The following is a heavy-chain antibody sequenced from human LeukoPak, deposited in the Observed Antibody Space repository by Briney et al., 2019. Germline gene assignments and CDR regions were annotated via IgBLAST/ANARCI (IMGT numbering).Heavy chain of an antibody. CDR3: AKDGERGYCSGGSCYSLLNVGPQDY. CDR2: ISGSGDST. J-gene: IGHJ4*02. V-gene: IGHV3-23*01. CDR1: GFSFRSYG. D-gene: IGHD2-15*01. Sequence: GGSLRLSCAASGFSFRSYGMSWVRQAPGKGLEWVSGISGSGDSTYYADSVKGRFTISRDNFKNTVNLLMNSLRADDTALYYCAKDGERGYCSGGSCYSLLNVGPQDYWGQGTLVTVSS.